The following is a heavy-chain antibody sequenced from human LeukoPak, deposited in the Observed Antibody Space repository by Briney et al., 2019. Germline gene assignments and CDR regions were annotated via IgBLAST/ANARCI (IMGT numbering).Heavy chain of an antibody. Sequence: ASVKVSSTASGYTFTTSGISWVRQAPGQGLEWMGWISAYNGNTNYAQKLQGRVTMTTDTSTSTAYMELRSLRSDDTAVYYCARDIVVVPAAERGNYYYYYGMDVWGQGTTVTVSS. V-gene: IGHV1-18*01. J-gene: IGHJ6*02. CDR1: GYTFTTSG. D-gene: IGHD2-2*01. CDR2: ISAYNGNT. CDR3: ARDIVVVPAAERGNYYYYYGMDV.